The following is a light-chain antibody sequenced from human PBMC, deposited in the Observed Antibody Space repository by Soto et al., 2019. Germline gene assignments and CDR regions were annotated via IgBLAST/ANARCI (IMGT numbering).Light chain of an antibody. CDR1: QSVSSY. V-gene: IGKV3-11*01. CDR2: DAS. Sequence: EIVLTQSPATLSLSPGEGATLSCRASQSVSSYLVWYQQKPGQAPRLLIYDASKRATGIPVRFSGSGSGTDFTLTNSSLEPEDFAVYYCQQRSSQPAMYTFGKGTK. J-gene: IGKJ2*01. CDR3: QQRSSQPAMYT.